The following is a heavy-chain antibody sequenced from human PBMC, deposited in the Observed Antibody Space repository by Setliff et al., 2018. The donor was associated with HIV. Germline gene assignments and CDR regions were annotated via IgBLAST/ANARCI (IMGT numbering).Heavy chain of an antibody. Sequence: SETLSLTCAVSGYSVNSEYYWGWIRQPPGKALEPPGKGLEWIGEINHRGTTNYNPSLKSRVTILLHTSTNQFSLELNSVIAADTAVYYCARGPTPGIWYSGTFRYWYFDVWGRGSLVTVSS. CDR1: GYSVNSEYY. J-gene: IGHJ2*01. CDR3: ARGPTPGIWYSGTFRYWYFDV. D-gene: IGHD1-26*01. CDR2: INHRGTT. V-gene: IGHV4-34*01.